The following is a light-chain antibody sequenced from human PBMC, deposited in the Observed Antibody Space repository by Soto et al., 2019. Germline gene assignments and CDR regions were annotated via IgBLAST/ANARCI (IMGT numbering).Light chain of an antibody. CDR1: QSVYSSTSTYKNH. J-gene: IGKJ2*01. CDR2: WAS. CDR3: YQYYDSPYT. V-gene: IGKV4-1*01. Sequence: IVMTQSPEFSAVSLGERATINCKSSQSVYSSTSTYKNHLAWYQQKSGQPPKLLISWASTRESGVPDRFSGSGSKTDFTLTISSLQPEDVAIYFCYQYYDSPYTFGQGTNLEIK.